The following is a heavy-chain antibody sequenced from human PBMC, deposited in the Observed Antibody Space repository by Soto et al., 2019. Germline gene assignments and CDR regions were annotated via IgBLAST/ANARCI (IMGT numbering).Heavy chain of an antibody. J-gene: IGHJ6*02. CDR2: IIPIFGTA. D-gene: IGHD4-17*01. Sequence: QVQLVQSGAEVKKPGSSVKVSCKASGGTFSSYAISWVRQAPGQGLEWMGGIIPIFGTANYAQKFQGRVTTTADKSTSTAYMELSSLRSEDTAVYYCARGDYGDSYYYYGMDVWGQGTTVTVSS. CDR1: GGTFSSYA. CDR3: ARGDYGDSYYYYGMDV. V-gene: IGHV1-69*06.